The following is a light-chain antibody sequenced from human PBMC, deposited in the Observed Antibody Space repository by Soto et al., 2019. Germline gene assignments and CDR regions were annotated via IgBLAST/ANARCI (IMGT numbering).Light chain of an antibody. CDR3: LQDYNYPRT. CDR2: AAS. CDR1: QGIRND. J-gene: IGKJ1*01. V-gene: IGKV1-6*01. Sequence: AIQMTQSPSSLSASVGDRVTITCRAIQGIRNDLGWYQQKPGKAPKLLIYAASSLQGGVPSRFSGSGSGTDFTLTISSLQHEDFATYYCLQDYNYPRTFGQGTKVDIK.